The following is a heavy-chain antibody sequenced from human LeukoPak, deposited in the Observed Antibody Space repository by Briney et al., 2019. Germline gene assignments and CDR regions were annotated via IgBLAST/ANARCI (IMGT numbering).Heavy chain of an antibody. Sequence: PSETLSLTCTVSGGSISSYYWSWIRQPAGKGLEWIGRIYTSGSTNYNPSLKSRVTMSVDTSKNQFSLKLSSVTAADTAVYYCARDLYDILTGAGGDWFDPWGHGTLVTVSS. J-gene: IGHJ5*02. CDR1: GGSISSYY. V-gene: IGHV4-4*07. CDR2: IYTSGST. CDR3: ARDLYDILTGAGGDWFDP. D-gene: IGHD3-9*01.